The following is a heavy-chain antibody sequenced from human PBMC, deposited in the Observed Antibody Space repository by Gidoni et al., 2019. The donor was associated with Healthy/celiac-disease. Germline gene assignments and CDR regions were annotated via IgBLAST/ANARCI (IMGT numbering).Heavy chain of an antibody. CDR1: GFTFSSYR. Sequence: EVQLVESGGGLVKPGGSLRLSCAASGFTFSSYRMNWVRQAPGKGLEWFSSISSSSSYIYYADSVKGRFTISRDNAKNSLYLQMNSLRAEDTAVYYCARVTWDDYGDYYYYGMDVWGQGTTVTVSS. J-gene: IGHJ6*02. V-gene: IGHV3-21*01. D-gene: IGHD4-17*01. CDR3: ARVTWDDYGDYYYYGMDV. CDR2: ISSSSSYI.